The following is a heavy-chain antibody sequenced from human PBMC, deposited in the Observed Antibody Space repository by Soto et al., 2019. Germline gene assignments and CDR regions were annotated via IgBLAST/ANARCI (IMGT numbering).Heavy chain of an antibody. Sequence: EVQLVESGGGLVKPGGSLRLSCAASGFTFSSYSMNWVRQAPGKGLEWVSSISSSSSYIYYADSVKGRFTISRDNAKNSRYLQMNSLIAEDTAVYYCARGSLRYFDSPPSDWFDPWGQGTLVTVSS. CDR1: GFTFSSYS. CDR2: ISSSSSYI. V-gene: IGHV3-21*01. D-gene: IGHD3-9*01. CDR3: ARGSLRYFDSPPSDWFDP. J-gene: IGHJ5*02.